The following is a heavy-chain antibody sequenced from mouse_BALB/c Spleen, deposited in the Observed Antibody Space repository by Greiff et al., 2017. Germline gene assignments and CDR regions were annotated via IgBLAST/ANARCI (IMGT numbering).Heavy chain of an antibody. CDR1: GYTFTSYW. CDR2: IYPGDGDT. Sequence: QVQLQQSGAELARPGASVKLSCKASGYTFTSYWMQWVKQRPGQGLEWIGAIYPGDGDTRYTQKFKGKATLTADKSSSTAYMQLSSLASEDSAVYYCARRTGLRGYYFDYWGQGTTLTVSS. V-gene: IGHV1-87*01. CDR3: ARRTGLRGYYFDY. J-gene: IGHJ2*01. D-gene: IGHD2-2*01.